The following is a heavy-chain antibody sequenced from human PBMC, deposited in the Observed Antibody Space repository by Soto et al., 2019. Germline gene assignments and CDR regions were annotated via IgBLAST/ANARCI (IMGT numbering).Heavy chain of an antibody. Sequence: SETLSLTCTVSGGSISSSSYYWGWIRQPPGKGLEWIGSIYYSGSTYYNPSLKSRVTISVDTSKNQFSLKLSSVTAADTAVYYCARVYSGYSNWFDPWGQGTLVTVS. D-gene: IGHD5-12*01. CDR2: IYYSGST. V-gene: IGHV4-39*01. CDR1: GGSISSSSYY. CDR3: ARVYSGYSNWFDP. J-gene: IGHJ5*02.